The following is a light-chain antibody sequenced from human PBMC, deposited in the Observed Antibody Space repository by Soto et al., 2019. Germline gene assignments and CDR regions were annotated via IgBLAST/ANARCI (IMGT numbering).Light chain of an antibody. CDR2: GAS. V-gene: IGKV3-20*01. Sequence: EIVLTQSPGTLSLSPGESATLSCRTSQSVSNNYLAWYQQKPGQAPRLLIYGASSRATGIQDRFSGSGSGTDSTLSIRRLEPEDFAVYYCQQYSSLWTFGQGTKVDIK. CDR3: QQYSSLWT. J-gene: IGKJ1*01. CDR1: QSVSNNY.